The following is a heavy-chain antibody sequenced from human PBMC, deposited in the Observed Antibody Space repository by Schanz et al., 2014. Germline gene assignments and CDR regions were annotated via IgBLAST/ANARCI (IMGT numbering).Heavy chain of an antibody. Sequence: EVQLVESGGGLVQPGGSLRLSCAVSGSTFSNYWMTWVRQAPGKGLEWVANINQDASEKYYVDSVKGRFTVSRDNAKNSLFLQMNSLRAEDTAVYFCAREYASTWFESNVMAGRIDNWGQGTLVTVSS. D-gene: IGHD2-8*01. CDR2: INQDASEK. CDR3: AREYASTWFESNVMAGRIDN. V-gene: IGHV3-7*01. CDR1: GSTFSNYW. J-gene: IGHJ4*02.